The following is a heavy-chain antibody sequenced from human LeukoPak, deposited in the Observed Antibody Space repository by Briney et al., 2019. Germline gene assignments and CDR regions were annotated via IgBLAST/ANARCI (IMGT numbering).Heavy chain of an antibody. CDR1: GFTFSSYW. CDR2: IKQDGSEK. CDR3: ARDLSEYPYPEVTLDY. J-gene: IGHJ4*02. Sequence: GGSLRLSCAASGFTFSSYWMSWVRQAPGKGLEWVANIKQDGSEKYYVDSVKGRFTISRDNSKNTLYLQMNSLRAEDTAVYYCARDLSEYPYPEVTLDYWGQGTLVTVSS. D-gene: IGHD2-15*01. V-gene: IGHV3-7*01.